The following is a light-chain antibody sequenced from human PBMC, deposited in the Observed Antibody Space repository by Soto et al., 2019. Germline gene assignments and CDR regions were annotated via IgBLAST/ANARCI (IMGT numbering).Light chain of an antibody. CDR1: QSVSRN. Sequence: EVVLTQSQATLSVSPGDRATLSCSASQSVSRNLAWYQQKPGQAPRLLIYGASTRATGVPARFSGSGSATEFTRSISSLQSEDVSVYYCQQYGDWPPDTFGQGTKLEI. J-gene: IGKJ2*01. CDR2: GAS. V-gene: IGKV3-15*01. CDR3: QQYGDWPPDT.